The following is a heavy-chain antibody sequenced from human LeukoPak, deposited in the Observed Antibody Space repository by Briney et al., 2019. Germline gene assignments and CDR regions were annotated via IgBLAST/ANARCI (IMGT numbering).Heavy chain of an antibody. D-gene: IGHD4-17*01. V-gene: IGHV3-73*01. J-gene: IGHJ4*02. CDR1: GLTLSGSP. CDR3: AGGVYGDFDN. Sequence: GGSLKLSCAASGLTLSGSPMHWVRQTSGKGLEWVGRIRSKADNYATAYSASVKGRVNISRDGSKNTAYLQMNSLKSEDTALYYCAGGVYGDFDNWGQGALVTVS. CDR2: IRSKADNYAT.